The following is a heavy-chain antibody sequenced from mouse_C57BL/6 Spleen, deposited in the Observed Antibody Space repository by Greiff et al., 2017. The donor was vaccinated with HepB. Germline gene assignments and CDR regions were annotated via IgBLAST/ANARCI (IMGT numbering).Heavy chain of an antibody. CDR3: AREEGPFTTVVADWYFDV. J-gene: IGHJ1*03. CDR1: GYAFSSSW. V-gene: IGHV1-82*01. CDR2: IYPGDGDT. Sequence: QVQLQQSGPELVKPGASVKISCKASGYAFSSSWMNWVKQRPGKGLEWIGRIYPGDGDTNYNGKFKGKATLTADKSSSTAYMQLSSLTSEDSAVYFCAREEGPFTTVVADWYFDVWGTGTTVTVSS. D-gene: IGHD1-1*01.